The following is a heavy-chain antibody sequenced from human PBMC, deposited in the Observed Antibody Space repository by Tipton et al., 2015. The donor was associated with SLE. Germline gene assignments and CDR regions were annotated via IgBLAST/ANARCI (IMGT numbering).Heavy chain of an antibody. CDR2: IYTSGST. Sequence: TLSLTCTVSGGSISSGSYYWSWIRQPAGKGLEWIGRIYTSGSTNYNPSLKSRVTISVDTSKNQFSLKLSSVTAADTAVYYCARGAYCGGDCSFDYWGQGTLVTVSS. CDR1: GGSISSGSYY. CDR3: ARGAYCGGDCSFDY. J-gene: IGHJ4*02. V-gene: IGHV4-61*02. D-gene: IGHD2-21*01.